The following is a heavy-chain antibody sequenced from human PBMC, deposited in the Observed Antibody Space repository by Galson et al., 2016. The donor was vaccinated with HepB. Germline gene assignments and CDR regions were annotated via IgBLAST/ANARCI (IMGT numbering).Heavy chain of an antibody. CDR2: ASYDGSNN. CDR3: ARDANLAYCRGDCYWFDY. V-gene: IGHV3-30-3*01. J-gene: IGHJ4*02. D-gene: IGHD2-21*02. Sequence: SCAASGFTFSSYGMHWVRQAPGKGLEWVAVASYDGSNNYYPDSVKDRFTVSRDNSKKTLYLQMNSLRTEDTAVYYCARDANLAYCRGDCYWFDYWGPGTLVTVSS. CDR1: GFTFSSYG.